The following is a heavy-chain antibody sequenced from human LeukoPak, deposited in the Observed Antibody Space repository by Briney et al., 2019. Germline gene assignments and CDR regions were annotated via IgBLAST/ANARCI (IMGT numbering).Heavy chain of an antibody. J-gene: IGHJ4*02. CDR2: ISSSGTTI. Sequence: PGGSLRLSCAVSGFSFSDHYMSWIRQAPGKGLEWVSYISSSGTTIYYADSVKGRFTISRDNAKKSLYLQMNSLRAEDTAVYYCARNRGYGGYDSDYWGQGTLVTVSS. V-gene: IGHV3-11*01. D-gene: IGHD5-12*01. CDR3: ARNRGYGGYDSDY. CDR1: GFSFSDHY.